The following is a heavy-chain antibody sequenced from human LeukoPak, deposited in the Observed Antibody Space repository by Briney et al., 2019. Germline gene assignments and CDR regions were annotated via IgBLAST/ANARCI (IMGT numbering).Heavy chain of an antibody. CDR3: ARSSSGYSNWFDP. CDR2: IYYSGST. CDR1: DGSISSGSYY. J-gene: IGHJ5*02. D-gene: IGHD3-22*01. Sequence: PSETLSLTCTVSDGSISSGSYYWSWIRQPPGKGLEWIGYIYYSGSTNYNPSLKSRVTISVDTSKNQFSLKLSSVTAADTAVYYCARSSSGYSNWFDPWGQGTLVTVSS. V-gene: IGHV4-61*01.